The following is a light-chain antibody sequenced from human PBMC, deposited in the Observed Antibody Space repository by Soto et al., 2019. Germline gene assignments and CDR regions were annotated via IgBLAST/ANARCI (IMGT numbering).Light chain of an antibody. V-gene: IGLV8-61*01. CDR3: VLYMGSGIWV. Sequence: QTVVTQEPSFSVSPGRTVTLTCGLSSGSVATSYFPSWYQQTPGQAPRTLIFSTDTRSSGVPARFSGSILGKKAALTITGAEADDESDYYCVLYMGSGIWVFGGGTKLTVL. CDR1: SGSVATSYF. J-gene: IGLJ3*02. CDR2: STD.